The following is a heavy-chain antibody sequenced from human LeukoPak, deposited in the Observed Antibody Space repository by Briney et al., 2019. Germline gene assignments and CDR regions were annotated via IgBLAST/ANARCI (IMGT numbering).Heavy chain of an antibody. J-gene: IGHJ4*02. CDR2: INHSGST. V-gene: IGHV4-34*01. CDR1: GGSFSGYY. D-gene: IGHD1-14*01. Sequence: PSETLSLTCAVYGGSFSGYYWSWIRQPPGKGLEWIGEINHSGSTDYNPSLKSRVTISVDTSKNQFSLKLSSVTAADTAVYYCATSLLVPRNVYDSWGQGTLVTVSS. CDR3: ATSLLVPRNVYDS.